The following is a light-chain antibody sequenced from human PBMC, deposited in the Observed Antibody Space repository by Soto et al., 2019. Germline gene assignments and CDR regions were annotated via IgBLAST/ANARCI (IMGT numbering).Light chain of an antibody. CDR1: QSVSSN. CDR2: GAS. CDR3: QQYNNWPPWT. Sequence: IVMTQPPATLSVSPGERATLSCRASQSVSSNLAWYQQKPGQAPRLLIHGASTRATGIPARFSGSGSGTEFTLTISSLQSEDFAVYYCQQYNNWPPWTFGQGTKVDIK. V-gene: IGKV3-15*01. J-gene: IGKJ1*01.